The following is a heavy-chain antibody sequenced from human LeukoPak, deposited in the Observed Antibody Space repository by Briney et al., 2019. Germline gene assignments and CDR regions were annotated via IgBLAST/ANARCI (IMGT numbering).Heavy chain of an antibody. J-gene: IGHJ5*02. CDR2: MRSDGTSK. CDR1: GFSLTTYG. Sequence: GGSLRLSCVASGFSLTTYGMLWIRQAPGKGLQWVAFMRSDGTSKYYGDSVEGRFTISRDNSKSTLYLLMNSLSAEDTGIYYCAKDRPIKGGFDPWGQGTPVTVSS. D-gene: IGHD3-16*01. V-gene: IGHV3-30*02. CDR3: AKDRPIKGGFDP.